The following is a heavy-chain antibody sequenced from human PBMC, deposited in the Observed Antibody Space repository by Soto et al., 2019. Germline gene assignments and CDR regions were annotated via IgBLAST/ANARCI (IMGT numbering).Heavy chain of an antibody. J-gene: IGHJ3*01. D-gene: IGHD4-17*01. CDR1: GGSISSSGYY. V-gene: IGHV4-31*03. CDR3: AGYGDYEGGDF. CDR2: IYYSGGT. Sequence: QVQLQESGPGLLKPSQTLSLTCSVSGGSISSSGYYWCWIRQHPGKGLEWLGHIYYSGGTYYNPSLESRVTISVDMSKSQFSLWLSSVTAADTAVYYCAGYGDYEGGDFWGQGTTVTVSS.